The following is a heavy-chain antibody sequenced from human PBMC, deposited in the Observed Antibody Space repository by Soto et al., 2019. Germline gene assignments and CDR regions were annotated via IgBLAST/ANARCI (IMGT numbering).Heavy chain of an antibody. Sequence: ASVKVSCKAPGGTFSSYAISWVRQAPGQGLEWMGGIIPIFGTANYAQKFQGRVTITADESTSTAYMELSSLRSEDTAVYYCARGGYDLYYYYGMDVWGQGTTVTVSS. CDR2: IIPIFGTA. CDR3: ARGGYDLYYYYGMDV. J-gene: IGHJ6*02. CDR1: GGTFSSYA. D-gene: IGHD5-12*01. V-gene: IGHV1-69*13.